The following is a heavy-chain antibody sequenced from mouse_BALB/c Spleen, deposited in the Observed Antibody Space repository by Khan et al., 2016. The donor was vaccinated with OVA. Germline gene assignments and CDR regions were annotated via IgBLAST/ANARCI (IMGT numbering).Heavy chain of an antibody. V-gene: IGHV3-2*02. CDR2: ISYSGST. CDR3: ARGNYYGYAMDY. Sequence: EVQLQESGPGLVKPSQSLSLTCTVTGYSITSDYAWNWIRQFPGNNLEWMGYISYSGSTSYNQSLKSRISITRDTSKNQFFLQLNSVTTEDTATYYCARGNYYGYAMDYWGQGTSVTVSS. J-gene: IGHJ4*01. D-gene: IGHD1-1*01. CDR1: GYSITSDYA.